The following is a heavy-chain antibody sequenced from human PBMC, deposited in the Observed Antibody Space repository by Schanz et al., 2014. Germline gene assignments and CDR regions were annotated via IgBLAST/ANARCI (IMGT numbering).Heavy chain of an antibody. CDR2: ITYNGGTI. CDR3: ARDRRNADLDY. CDR1: GITFSSHS. Sequence: EVHLVESGGGLVQPGGSLRLSCAASGITFSSHSFNWVRQAPGKGLEWISYITYNGGTIYYADSVKGRSTISRDNAKNALYLEMNSLRAEDTALDYWARDRRNADLDYWGQGTLVTVSS. V-gene: IGHV3-48*01. D-gene: IGHD1-1*01. J-gene: IGHJ4*02.